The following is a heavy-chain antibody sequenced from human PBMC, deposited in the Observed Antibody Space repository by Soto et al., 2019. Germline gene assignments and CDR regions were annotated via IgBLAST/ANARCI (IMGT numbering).Heavy chain of an antibody. CDR3: ARDLAVGLVDY. D-gene: IGHD6-19*01. J-gene: IGHJ4*02. Sequence: QVQLVQYGAEVKKPGASVPVSCKASGYTFTSYGISWVRQAPGQGLEWMGWISAYNGNTKSAQKLQGRVTMTTDTSTSTAYMALRSLRSDDTAVYYCARDLAVGLVDYWWQGTLVTVSS. CDR1: GYTFTSYG. CDR2: ISAYNGNT. V-gene: IGHV1-18*01.